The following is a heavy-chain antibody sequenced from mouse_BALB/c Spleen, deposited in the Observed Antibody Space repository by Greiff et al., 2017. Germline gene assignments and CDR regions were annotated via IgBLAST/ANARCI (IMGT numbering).Heavy chain of an antibody. D-gene: IGHD2-4*01. Sequence: EVKLVESGGGLVKLGGSLKLSCAASGFTFSSYYMSWVRQTPEKRLELVAAINSNGGSTYYPDTVKGRFTISRDNAKNTLYLQMSSLKSEDTALYYCARRTMTLDYWGQGTTLTVSS. CDR3: ARRTMTLDY. CDR2: INSNGGST. J-gene: IGHJ2*01. CDR1: GFTFSSYY. V-gene: IGHV5-6-2*01.